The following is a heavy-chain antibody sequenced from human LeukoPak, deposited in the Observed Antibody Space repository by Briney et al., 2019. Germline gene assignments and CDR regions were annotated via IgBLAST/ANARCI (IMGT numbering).Heavy chain of an antibody. CDR1: GGSFSGYY. J-gene: IGHJ4*02. V-gene: IGHV4-34*01. CDR2: VNHSRRT. Sequence: MPSETLSLTCAVYGGSFSGYYWSWIRQPPGKGLEWVGEVNHSRRTNYNPSLKSRVTISVDTSKNQFSLKLSSVTAADPAVYYCARRPPASRQIDYWGQGTLVTVSS. CDR3: ARRPPASRQIDY. D-gene: IGHD6-6*01.